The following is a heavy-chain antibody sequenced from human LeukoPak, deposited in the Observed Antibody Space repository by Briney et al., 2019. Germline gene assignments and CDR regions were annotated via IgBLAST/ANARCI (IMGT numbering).Heavy chain of an antibody. D-gene: IGHD4-17*01. V-gene: IGHV4-39*01. J-gene: IGHJ2*01. CDR1: GGSISSSSYY. CDR3: ARPDYGDYDGMGFDL. Sequence: SETLSLTCTVSGGSISSSSYYWGWIRQPPGKGLEWIGTIYYSGSTYYNPSLKSRVTISVDTSKNQFSLKLSSVTAADTAVYYCARPDYGDYDGMGFDLWGRGTLVTVSS. CDR2: IYYSGST.